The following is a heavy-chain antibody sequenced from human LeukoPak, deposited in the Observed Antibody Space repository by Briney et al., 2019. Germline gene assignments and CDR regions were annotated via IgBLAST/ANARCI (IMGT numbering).Heavy chain of an antibody. CDR2: IYTSGST. CDR3: ARVFSGYDGDY. D-gene: IGHD5-12*01. J-gene: IGHJ4*02. Sequence: NPSDTLSLTCTVPGGSISSYYWSWLRPPARKGLEWIGRIYTSGSTNYNPSLKSRVTMSVDTSKNQFSLKLSSVTAADTAVYYCARVFSGYDGDYWGQGTLVTVSS. CDR1: GGSISSYY. V-gene: IGHV4-4*07.